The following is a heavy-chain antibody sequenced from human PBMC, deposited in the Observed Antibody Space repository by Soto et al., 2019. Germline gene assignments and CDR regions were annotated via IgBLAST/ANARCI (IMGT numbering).Heavy chain of an antibody. CDR3: AREVRYGYNWFYYYYYGMDV. CDR2: ISYDGSNK. J-gene: IGHJ6*02. Sequence: QVQLVESGGGVVQPGRSLRLSCAASGFTFSSYAMHWVRQAPGKGLEWVAVISYDGSNKYYADSVKGRFTISRDNSKNTLYLQMNSLRAEDTAVYYCAREVRYGYNWFYYYYYGMDVWGQGTTVTVSS. V-gene: IGHV3-30-3*01. CDR1: GFTFSSYA. D-gene: IGHD5-12*01.